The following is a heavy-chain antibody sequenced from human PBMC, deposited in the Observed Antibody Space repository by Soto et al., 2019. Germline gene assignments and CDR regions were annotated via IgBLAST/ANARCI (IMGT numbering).Heavy chain of an antibody. CDR2: ISGSGGST. CDR3: EKHCRISSTRSNWFDP. V-gene: IGHV3-23*01. J-gene: IGHJ5*02. Sequence: PGGSLRLSCAASGFTFSSYAMSWVRQAPGKGLEWVSAISGSGGSTYYADSVKGRFTISRDNSKNTLYLQMNSLRAEDTAVYYCEKHCRISSTRSNWFDPWGQVTLVTVSS. CDR1: GFTFSSYA. D-gene: IGHD2-2*01.